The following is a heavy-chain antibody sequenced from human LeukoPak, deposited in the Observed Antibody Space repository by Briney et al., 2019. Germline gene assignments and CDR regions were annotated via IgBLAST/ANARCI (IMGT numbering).Heavy chain of an antibody. CDR2: INQDGREK. CDR3: ARDGVTAVPNWFDS. CDR1: GFTFSSYA. D-gene: IGHD2-21*02. V-gene: IGHV3-7*01. J-gene: IGHJ5*01. Sequence: GGSLRLSCAASGFTFSSYAMTWVRQAPGKGLEWVAIINQDGREKYYVNSLKGRFSISRDNAKNSLYLQMTSLRAEDTAVYFCARDGVTAVPNWFDSWGQGTLVTVSS.